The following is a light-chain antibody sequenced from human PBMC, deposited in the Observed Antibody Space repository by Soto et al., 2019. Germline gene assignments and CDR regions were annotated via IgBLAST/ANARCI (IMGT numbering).Light chain of an antibody. J-gene: IGKJ5*01. Sequence: IVLTQSPATLSLSPGESPIISCKASQSVSTLLAWFQQKPGQPPRLLLYNASNRTTGIPARFSGSGSGTDFTLTISSLEPEDFAAYYCQQRGDWPPITFGQGTRLEIK. CDR1: QSVSTL. V-gene: IGKV3-11*01. CDR2: NAS. CDR3: QQRGDWPPIT.